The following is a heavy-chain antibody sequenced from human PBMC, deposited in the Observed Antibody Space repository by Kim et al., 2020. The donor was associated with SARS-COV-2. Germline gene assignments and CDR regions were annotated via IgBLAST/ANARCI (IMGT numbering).Heavy chain of an antibody. CDR1: GYSFTGFY. V-gene: IGHV1-2*06. J-gene: IGHJ4*02. CDR3: ARDLRRGGSYYFDY. CDR2: IDPNSGDT. Sequence: ASVKVSCKASGYSFTGFYMHWLRQAPGQGLEWMGRIDPNSGDTKYSQNFQDRVTLTRDTSITTAYMELSGLRPDDTAVYSCARDLRRGGSYYFDYWGQGSLVTVSS.